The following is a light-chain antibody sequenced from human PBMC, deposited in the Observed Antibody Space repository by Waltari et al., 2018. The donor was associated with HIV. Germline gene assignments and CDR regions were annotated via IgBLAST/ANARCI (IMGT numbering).Light chain of an antibody. Sequence: EIVLAQSPGTLSVSPGERATLSCRASRTVTSNYLAWYQQRPGQSPRLLIYEASNRATGVPNRFSGSGSGTNFTLTISGLEPEDFAVYYCQQFGSSPFTFGSGTKVEIK. CDR1: RTVTSNY. V-gene: IGKV3-20*01. CDR2: EAS. J-gene: IGKJ3*01. CDR3: QQFGSSPFT.